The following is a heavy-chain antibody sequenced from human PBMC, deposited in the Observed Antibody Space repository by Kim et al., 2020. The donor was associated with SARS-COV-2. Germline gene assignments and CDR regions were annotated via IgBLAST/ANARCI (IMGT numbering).Heavy chain of an antibody. CDR2: T. J-gene: IGHJ1*01. D-gene: IGHD2-21*02. CDR3: GGHRGLLGPFGF. V-gene: IGHV3-23*05. Sequence: TDYTDSVRGRFTISRDNSKNTLYLQMNSLRGEDTATYYCGGHRGLLGPFGFWGQGTLVTVSS.